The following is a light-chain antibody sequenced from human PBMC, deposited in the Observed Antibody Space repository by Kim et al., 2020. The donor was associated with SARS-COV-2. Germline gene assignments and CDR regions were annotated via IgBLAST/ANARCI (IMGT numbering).Light chain of an antibody. CDR2: DVN. V-gene: IGLV2-14*03. J-gene: IGLJ3*02. Sequence: GQSITISCTGTSNDVGGYNYVSWYQQHPDKAPKLIIYDVNNRPSGVSNRFSGSKSGNTASLTISGLQAEDEADYYCSSYTNSNTLMFSGGTQLTVL. CDR3: SSYTNSNTLM. CDR1: SNDVGGYNY.